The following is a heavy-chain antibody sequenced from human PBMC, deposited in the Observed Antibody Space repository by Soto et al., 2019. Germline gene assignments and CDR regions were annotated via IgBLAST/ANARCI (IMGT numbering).Heavy chain of an antibody. D-gene: IGHD3-3*01. CDR2: LNAGNDNT. V-gene: IGHV1-3*01. J-gene: IGHJ6*02. CDR1: EYTFTTYV. CDR3: ARVGQNYYGMDV. Sequence: QVQLVQSGAEVKNPGASVKVSCKASEYTFTTYVMHWVRQAPGQRLEWMGWLNAGNDNTEYSQKLQGRVTITRDTSASTVDMELSSLSSEDTAVYYCARVGQNYYGMDVWGQGTTVTASS.